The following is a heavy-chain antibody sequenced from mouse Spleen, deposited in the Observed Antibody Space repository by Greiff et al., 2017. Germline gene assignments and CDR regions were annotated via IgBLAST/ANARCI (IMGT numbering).Heavy chain of an antibody. CDR3: ARGITTVVADWYFDV. D-gene: IGHD1-1*01. Sequence: VKLQESGAELARPGASVKLSCKASGYTFTSYWMQWVKQRPGQGLEWIGAIYPGDGDTRYTQKFKGKATLTADKSSSTAYMQLSSLASEDSAVYYCARGITTVVADWYFDVWGAGTTVTVSS. CDR2: IYPGDGDT. V-gene: IGHV1-87*01. J-gene: IGHJ1*01. CDR1: GYTFTSYW.